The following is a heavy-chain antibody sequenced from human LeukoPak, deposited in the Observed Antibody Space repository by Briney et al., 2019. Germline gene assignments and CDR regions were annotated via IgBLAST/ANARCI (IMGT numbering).Heavy chain of an antibody. CDR1: GFTFSTYA. V-gene: IGHV3-23*01. Sequence: GGSLRLSCAASGFTFSTYAMTWVRQAPGKGLECVSVISRSGSSTHYADSVKGRFTISRDNSKNMLYLQMNSLRAEDTAIYYCTKKRLNRLGFYYGIDVWGQGTTVTDSS. CDR2: ISRSGSST. J-gene: IGHJ6*02. D-gene: IGHD4-17*01. CDR3: TKKRLNRLGFYYGIDV.